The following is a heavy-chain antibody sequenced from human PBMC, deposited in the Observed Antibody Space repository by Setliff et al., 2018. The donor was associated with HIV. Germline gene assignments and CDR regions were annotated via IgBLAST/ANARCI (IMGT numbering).Heavy chain of an antibody. CDR2: IFHDGTV. V-gene: IGHV4-4*02. J-gene: IGHJ4*02. Sequence: KPSETLSLTCVVSGFSIKNDNWWNWVRQTPGKGLEWIGQIFHDGTVTYKPSLESRVTILMDILKNRISLNVTSVTAADTATYYCAKTNIPMPRSGTRLESWGPGRLVTVSS. CDR3: AKTNIPMPRSGTRLES. D-gene: IGHD2-2*02. CDR1: GFSIKNDNW.